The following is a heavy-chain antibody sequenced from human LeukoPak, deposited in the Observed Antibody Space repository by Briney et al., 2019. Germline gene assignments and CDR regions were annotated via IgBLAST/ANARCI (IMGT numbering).Heavy chain of an antibody. V-gene: IGHV4-30-2*01. Sequence: SETLSLTCTVSGGSISSGGYYWSWIRQPPGKGLEWIGYIYHSGSTYYNPSLKSRVTISVDRSKNQFSLKLSSVTAADTAVYYCARGPYSSSVDYWGQETLVTVSS. CDR2: IYHSGST. D-gene: IGHD6-6*01. J-gene: IGHJ4*02. CDR1: GGSISSGGYY. CDR3: ARGPYSSSVDY.